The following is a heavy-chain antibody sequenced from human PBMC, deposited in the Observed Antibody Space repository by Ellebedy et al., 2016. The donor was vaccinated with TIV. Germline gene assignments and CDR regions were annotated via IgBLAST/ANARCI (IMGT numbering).Heavy chain of an antibody. CDR3: VAALDY. J-gene: IGHJ4*02. CDR2: ISADGDTI. V-gene: IGHV3-48*04. Sequence: GGSLRLXXEVTGVNFRKFSLNWVRQALGTGLEWVAFISADGDTIYYAKSVKGRFTISRDDADSSLSLQMNSLRGDDTAVYYCVAALDYWGQGTLVTVS. D-gene: IGHD6-25*01. CDR1: GVNFRKFS.